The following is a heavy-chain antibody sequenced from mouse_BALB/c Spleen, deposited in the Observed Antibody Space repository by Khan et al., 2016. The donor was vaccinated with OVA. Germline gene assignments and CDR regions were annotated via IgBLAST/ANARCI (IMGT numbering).Heavy chain of an antibody. Sequence: VQLQQSGPGLVKPSQSLSLTCTVTGYSITSDYAWNWIRQFPGNKLEWMGYISYSGNTNYNPSLKSRISITRDTSENQFFLQLNSVTTEDTATXYCARVYGGDFDYWGQGTTLTVSS. CDR3: ARVYGGDFDY. CDR2: ISYSGNT. D-gene: IGHD1-1*01. CDR1: GYSITSDYA. V-gene: IGHV3-2*02. J-gene: IGHJ2*01.